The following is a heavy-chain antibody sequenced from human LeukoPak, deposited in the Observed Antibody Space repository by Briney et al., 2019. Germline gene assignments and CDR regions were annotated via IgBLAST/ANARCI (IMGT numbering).Heavy chain of an antibody. V-gene: IGHV1-18*01. Sequence: ASVKVSCKASGYTFTSYGISWARQAPGQGLEWMGWISAYNGNTNYAQKLQGRVTMTTDTSTSTAYMELRSLRSDDTAVYYCASSYDILTSNGMDVWGQGTTVTVSS. CDR1: GYTFTSYG. J-gene: IGHJ6*02. D-gene: IGHD3-9*01. CDR3: ASSYDILTSNGMDV. CDR2: ISAYNGNT.